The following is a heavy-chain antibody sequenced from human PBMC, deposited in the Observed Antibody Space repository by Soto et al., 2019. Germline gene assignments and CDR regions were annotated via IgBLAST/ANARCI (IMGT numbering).Heavy chain of an antibody. CDR3: ARDYYKYYDSSGYYRSPAY. CDR2: ISYDGSDK. V-gene: IGHV3-30-3*01. CDR1: GFTFSSYA. J-gene: IGHJ4*02. Sequence: GGSLRLSCAASGFTFSSYAMHWVRQAPVKGLEWVALISYDGSDKDYADYVKGRFTISRDNSRNTLFLQMNNLRAEDTAVYYCARDYYKYYDSSGYYRSPAYWGQGTLVTVSS. D-gene: IGHD3-22*01.